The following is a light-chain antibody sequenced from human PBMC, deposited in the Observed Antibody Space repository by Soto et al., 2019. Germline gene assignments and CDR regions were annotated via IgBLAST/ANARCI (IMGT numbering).Light chain of an antibody. CDR1: SSDVGGYNY. V-gene: IGLV2-14*01. CDR3: NSYTSGSTHVV. CDR2: DVS. Sequence: SALTQPASVSWSPGQSITISCTGTSSDVGGYNYVSWYQQHPGKAPKLMIYDVSNRPSGVSNRVSGYNPGNRASLTISWVQSEDEADYYCNSYTSGSTHVVFGGGTKVAVL. J-gene: IGLJ2*01.